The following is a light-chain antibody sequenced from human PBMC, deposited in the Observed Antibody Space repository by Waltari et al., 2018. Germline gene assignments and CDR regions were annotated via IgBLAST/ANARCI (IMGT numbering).Light chain of an antibody. CDR2: RND. CDR3: GAWDDSLSGHYV. J-gene: IGLJ1*01. V-gene: IGLV1-47*01. CDR1: SSNIGSNH. Sequence: QSVLTQPPSASGTPGQRVTISCSGSSSNIGSNHVYWYQQLPGMAPTLLIYRNDQRPSGVPDRFSGCKSGSSASLAISGLRSEDEADYYCGAWDDSLSGHYVFGTGTKVTVL.